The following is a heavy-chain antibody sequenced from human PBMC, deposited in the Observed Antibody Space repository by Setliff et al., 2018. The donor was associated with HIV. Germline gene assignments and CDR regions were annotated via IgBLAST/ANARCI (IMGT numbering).Heavy chain of an antibody. CDR3: AKGISSLALAGYYMDV. D-gene: IGHD3-16*01. CDR1: GFTFDDYA. J-gene: IGHJ6*03. CDR2: ISWSGSNT. V-gene: IGHV3-43D*04. Sequence: GGSLRLSCAASGFTFDDYAMHWVRQAPGKALEWVSVISWSGSNTHYADSVKGRFTLSRDNTKNSLFLQMNSLTPEDTALYYCAKGISSLALAGYYMDVWGKGTTVTVSS.